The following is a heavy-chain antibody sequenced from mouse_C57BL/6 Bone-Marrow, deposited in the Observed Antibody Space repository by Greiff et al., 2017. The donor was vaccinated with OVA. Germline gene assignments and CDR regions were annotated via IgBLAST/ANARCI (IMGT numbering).Heavy chain of an antibody. CDR1: GFTFSSYG. Sequence: DVHLVESGGDLVKPGGSLKLSCAASGFTFSSYGMSWVRQTPDKRLEWVATISSGGSYTYYPDSVKGRFTISRDNAKNTLYLQMSSLKSEDTAMYYCARHEGYYPFAYWGQGTLVTVSA. V-gene: IGHV5-6*01. CDR3: ARHEGYYPFAY. J-gene: IGHJ3*01. CDR2: ISSGGSYT. D-gene: IGHD2-1*01.